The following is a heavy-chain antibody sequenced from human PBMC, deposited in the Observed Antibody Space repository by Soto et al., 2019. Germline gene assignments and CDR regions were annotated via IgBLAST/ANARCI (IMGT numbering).Heavy chain of an antibody. CDR3: AKDFVFGDFVVY. CDR1: GFTFRNYA. V-gene: IGHV3-23*01. CDR2: ISGSGGST. Sequence: GGSLRLSCAASGFTFRNYAMSWVRQAPGKGPEWVSAISGSGGSTYYADSVKGRFTISRDNSRNTLYLQVNSLRVEDTAIYYCAKDFVFGDFVVYWGQGTLVIASS. D-gene: IGHD4-17*01. J-gene: IGHJ4*02.